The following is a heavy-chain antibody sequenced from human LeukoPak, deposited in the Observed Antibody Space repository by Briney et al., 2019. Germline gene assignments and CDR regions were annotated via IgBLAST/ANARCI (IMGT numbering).Heavy chain of an antibody. J-gene: IGHJ6*02. CDR3: RYGDYYYYGMDV. D-gene: IGHD4-17*01. Sequence: GGSLRLSCAASGFTFSSYAMSWVRQAPGKGLEWVSAISGSGGSTYYADSVKGRFTISRDNSKNTLYLQMNSLRAEDTAVYYCRYGDYYYYGMDVWGQGTTVTVSS. CDR2: ISGSGGST. V-gene: IGHV3-23*01. CDR1: GFTFSSYA.